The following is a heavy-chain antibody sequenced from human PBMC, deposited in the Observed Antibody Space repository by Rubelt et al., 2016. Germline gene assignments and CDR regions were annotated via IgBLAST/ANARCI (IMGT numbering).Heavy chain of an antibody. CDR2: INPSGGST. J-gene: IGHJ6*02. CDR1: GYTFTSYY. CDR3: ARERSSSLVHSDYYGMDV. V-gene: IGHV1-46*01. D-gene: IGHD6-6*01. Sequence: QVQLVQSGAEVKKPGASVKVSCKASGYTFTSYYMHWVRQAPGQGLEWMGIINPSGGSTSYAQKFQGRVTMTRDTSTSTVYMELSSLRSEDTAGEYCARERSSSLVHSDYYGMDVWGQGTTVTVSS.